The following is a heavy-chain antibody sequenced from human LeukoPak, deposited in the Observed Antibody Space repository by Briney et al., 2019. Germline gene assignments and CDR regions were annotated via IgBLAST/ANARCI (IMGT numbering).Heavy chain of an antibody. CDR3: ARDPRRGWLQLPPFDY. CDR1: GYTFTSYY. V-gene: IGHV1-46*01. Sequence: ASVKVSCKVSGYTFTSYYMHWVRQAPGQGLEWMGIINPSGGSTSYAQKFQGRVTMTRDTSTSTVYMELSSLRSEDTAVYYCARDPRRGWLQLPPFDYWGQGTLVTVSS. CDR2: INPSGGST. J-gene: IGHJ4*02. D-gene: IGHD5-24*01.